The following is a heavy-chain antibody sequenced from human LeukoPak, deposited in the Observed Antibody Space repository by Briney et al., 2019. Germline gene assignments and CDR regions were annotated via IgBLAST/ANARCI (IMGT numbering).Heavy chain of an antibody. Sequence: PGGSLRLSCRTSGFPFGDYGMSWFRQAPGKGLEWVSHIRSKAYGGTAEYVTSVKGRFTISRDDSKSIAHLQMSSLKTEDTAVYFCTRGYDTSGWLFDYWGQGTLVTVSS. J-gene: IGHJ4*02. CDR1: GFPFGDYG. CDR2: IRSKAYGGTA. V-gene: IGHV3-49*03. D-gene: IGHD6-19*01. CDR3: TRGYDTSGWLFDY.